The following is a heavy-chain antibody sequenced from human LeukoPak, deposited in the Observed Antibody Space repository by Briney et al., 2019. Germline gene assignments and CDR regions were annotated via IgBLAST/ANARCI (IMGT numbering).Heavy chain of an antibody. CDR3: ASGEDFWSGYYTWGY. Sequence: SETLSLTCTVSGGSISSYYWSWIRQPPGKGLEWIEYIYYSGSTNYNPSLKSRVTISVDTSKNQFSLKLSSVTAADTAVYYCASGEDFWSGYYTWGYWGQGTLVTVSS. V-gene: IGHV4-59*08. CDR2: IYYSGST. J-gene: IGHJ4*02. CDR1: GGSISSYY. D-gene: IGHD3-3*01.